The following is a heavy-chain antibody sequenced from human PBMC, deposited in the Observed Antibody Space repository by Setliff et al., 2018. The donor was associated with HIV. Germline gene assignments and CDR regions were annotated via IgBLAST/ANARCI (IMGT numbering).Heavy chain of an antibody. CDR2: IKSKTDGGTT. CDR1: GFTFNSAW. J-gene: IGHJ5*02. CDR3: TTGEGGTYRYNYFDP. Sequence: LRLSCVASGFTFNSAWMTWVRQAPGKGLEWVGRIKSKTDGGTTDYAAPVKGRFTISRDDSKNTLYLQMNSLKTEDTAVYYCTTGEGGTYRYNYFDPWGQGSLVTVSS. V-gene: IGHV3-15*01. D-gene: IGHD1-26*01.